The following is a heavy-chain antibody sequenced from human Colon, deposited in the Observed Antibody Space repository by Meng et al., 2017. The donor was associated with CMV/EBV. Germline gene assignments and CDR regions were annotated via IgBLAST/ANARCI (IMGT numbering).Heavy chain of an antibody. J-gene: IGHJ3*01. Sequence: KVSCKASGYGFTSYWIAWVRQMPGKGLEWMGIAYPGDSDTRYSPSFRGQVTISADKFARTVYLEWSRLRASDTALYFCARQVGFFADDTFDVWGQGTEVTVSS. D-gene: IGHD1-26*01. V-gene: IGHV5-51*01. CDR1: GYGFTSYW. CDR2: AYPGDSDT. CDR3: ARQVGFFADDTFDV.